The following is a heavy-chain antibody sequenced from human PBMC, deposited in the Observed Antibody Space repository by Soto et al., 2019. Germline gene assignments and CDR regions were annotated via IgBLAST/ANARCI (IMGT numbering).Heavy chain of an antibody. J-gene: IGHJ4*02. V-gene: IGHV4-61*01. Sequence: PSETLSLTCSVSGGSVSSGSYYWSWIRQPPGGTLEWIGYIYASGATTYNPSLESRVTMSVDMPNNEFSLELTSLTAADTAVYYCARSHSFDGSIYHYYFDFWGQGTLVTVSS. D-gene: IGHD3-10*01. CDR3: ARSHSFDGSIYHYYFDF. CDR1: GGSVSSGSYY. CDR2: IYASGAT.